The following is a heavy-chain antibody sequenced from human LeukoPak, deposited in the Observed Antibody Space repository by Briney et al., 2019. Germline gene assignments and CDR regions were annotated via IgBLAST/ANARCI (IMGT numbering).Heavy chain of an antibody. Sequence: GGSLRLSCAASGFTFSSYAMSWVRQAPGKGLEWVSAISGSGGSTYYADSVKGRFTISRDNSKNTLCLQMNSLRAEDTAVYYCAKGNSSIAASGPAFDIWGQGTMVTVSS. CDR2: ISGSGGST. CDR3: AKGNSSIAASGPAFDI. CDR1: GFTFSSYA. J-gene: IGHJ3*02. D-gene: IGHD6-6*01. V-gene: IGHV3-23*01.